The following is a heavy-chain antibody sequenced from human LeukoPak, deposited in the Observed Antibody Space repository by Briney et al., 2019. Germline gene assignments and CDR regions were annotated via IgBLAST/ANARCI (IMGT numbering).Heavy chain of an antibody. CDR3: ARGGYFDWLPRGGCWFDP. D-gene: IGHD3-9*01. J-gene: IGHJ5*02. Sequence: SETLSLTCAVYGGSFSGYYWSWIRQPPGKGLEWIGEINHSGSTNYNPSLKSRVTISVDTSKNQFSLKLSSVTAADTAVYYCARGGYFDWLPRGGCWFDPWGQGTLVTVSS. CDR2: INHSGST. CDR1: GGSFSGYY. V-gene: IGHV4-34*01.